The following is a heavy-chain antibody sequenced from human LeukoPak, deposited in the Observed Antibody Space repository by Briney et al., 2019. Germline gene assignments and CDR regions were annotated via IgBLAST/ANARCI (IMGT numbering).Heavy chain of an antibody. CDR1: GGSISSYY. J-gene: IGHJ4*02. V-gene: IGHV4-59*01. Sequence: SETLSLTCTVSGGSISSYYWGWIRQSPGKRLEWIGCSYHRWSTYYNSSLKSRVAISVDTSKNQFSLKLSSVTAADTAVYYCARDRELGYWGQGTLVIVSS. CDR2: SYHRWST. D-gene: IGHD1-1*01. CDR3: ARDRELGY.